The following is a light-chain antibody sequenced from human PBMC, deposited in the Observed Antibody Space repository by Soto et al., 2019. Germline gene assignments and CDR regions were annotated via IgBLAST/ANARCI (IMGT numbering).Light chain of an antibody. J-gene: IGLJ2*01. V-gene: IGLV1-40*01. CDR2: GNS. CDR1: RSNIGAGYD. CDR3: QSYDSRLSGYVV. Sequence: QSVLTQPPSGAGAPGQRVTISCTGRRSNIGAGYDVHWYQQLPGTAHKLLIYGNSNRPSGVPDRFSGSKSGTSASLAITGLQAEDEADYYCQSYDSRLSGYVVFGGGTQLTVL.